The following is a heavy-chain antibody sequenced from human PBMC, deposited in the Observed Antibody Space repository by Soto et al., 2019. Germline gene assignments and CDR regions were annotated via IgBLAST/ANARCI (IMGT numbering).Heavy chain of an antibody. CDR2: ISSSGNTI. CDR3: ARPRASGSYYMGVSYYYYMDV. V-gene: IGHV3-11*01. D-gene: IGHD3-10*01. J-gene: IGHJ6*03. Sequence: QVQLVESGGGLVKPGGSLRLSCAASGFTFSDYYMSWIRQAPGKGLEWVSYISSSGNTIYYADSVKGRFTISRDNAKNSLYLQMNSLRAEETAVYYCARPRASGSYYMGVSYYYYMDVWGKGTTVTVSS. CDR1: GFTFSDYY.